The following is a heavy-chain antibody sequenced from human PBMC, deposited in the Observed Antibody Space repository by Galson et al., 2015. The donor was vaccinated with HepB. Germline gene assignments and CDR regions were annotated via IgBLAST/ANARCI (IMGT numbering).Heavy chain of an antibody. Sequence: SVKVSCKASGHTFNSYDVNWVRQATGQGLEWMGWVNFNSGNTVYAQKFEGRVTMTRDTSINTAYMELSGLRSEDTAVYYCARNQRELGQSMLRGIIVPYYHYYGMDVWGQGTTVTVSS. J-gene: IGHJ6*02. CDR2: VNFNSGNT. CDR3: ARNQRELGQSMLRGIIVPYYHYYGMDV. CDR1: GHTFNSYD. D-gene: IGHD3-10*01. V-gene: IGHV1-8*01.